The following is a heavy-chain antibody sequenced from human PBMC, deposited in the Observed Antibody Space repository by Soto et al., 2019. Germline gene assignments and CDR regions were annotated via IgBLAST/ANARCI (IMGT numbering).Heavy chain of an antibody. Sequence: ASVKVSCKASGYTFTSYGISWVRQAPGQGLEWMGWISAYNGNTNYAQKLQGRVTMTTDTSTSTAYMGLRSLRSDDTAVYYCARVGGVVYDFWSGAPAEYFQHWGQGTLVTVSS. D-gene: IGHD3-3*01. CDR2: ISAYNGNT. CDR1: GYTFTSYG. CDR3: ARVGGVVYDFWSGAPAEYFQH. V-gene: IGHV1-18*04. J-gene: IGHJ1*01.